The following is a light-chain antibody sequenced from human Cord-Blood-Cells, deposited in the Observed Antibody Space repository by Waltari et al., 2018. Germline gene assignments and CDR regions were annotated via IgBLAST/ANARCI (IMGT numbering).Light chain of an antibody. CDR3: SSYTSSSTYVV. Sequence: QSALTQPASVSGSPGQSITISCTGTSSDVVGYNYVSRYQQHPGKAPKLMIYDVSNRPSGVSNRFSGSKSGNTASLTISGLQAEDEADYYCSSYTSSSTYVVFGGGTKLTVL. V-gene: IGLV2-14*01. CDR2: DVS. CDR1: SSDVVGYNY. J-gene: IGLJ2*01.